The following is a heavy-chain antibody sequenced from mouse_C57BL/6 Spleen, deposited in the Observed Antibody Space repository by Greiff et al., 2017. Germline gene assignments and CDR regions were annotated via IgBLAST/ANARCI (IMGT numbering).Heavy chain of an antibody. J-gene: IGHJ2*01. V-gene: IGHV1-64*01. CDR3: ARGAAAVVATNY. D-gene: IGHD1-1*01. CDR2: IHPNSGST. CDR1: GYTFTSYW. Sequence: QVQLQQPGADLVKPGASVKLSCTASGYTFTSYWMHWVKQRPGQGLEWVGMIHPNSGSTNYNEKFKSKATLTVYKSSSTAYMQLSSLTSEDSAVYYCARGAAAVVATNYWGQGTTLTVSS.